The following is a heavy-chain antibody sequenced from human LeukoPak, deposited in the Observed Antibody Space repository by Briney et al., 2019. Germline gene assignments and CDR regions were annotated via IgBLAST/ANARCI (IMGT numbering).Heavy chain of an antibody. CDR2: ISSSSSSI. J-gene: IGHJ4*02. D-gene: IGHD3-10*01. CDR1: GFTFSSYR. V-gene: IGHV3-21*01. CDR3: ARVPYGSGSYYLDY. Sequence: GSLRLSCAASGFTFSSYRMNWVRQAPGKGLEWVSSISSSSSSIYYADSVKGRFTISRDNAENSLYLQMNSLRAEDTAVYYCARVPYGSGSYYLDYWGQGTLVTVSS.